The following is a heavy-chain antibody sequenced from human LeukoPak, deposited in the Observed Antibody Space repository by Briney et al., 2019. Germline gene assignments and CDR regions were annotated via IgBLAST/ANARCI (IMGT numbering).Heavy chain of an antibody. J-gene: IGHJ6*03. CDR1: GFTFSSSA. CDR3: ARDPGIAARGGLYMDV. Sequence: PGGSLRLSCAASGFTFSSSAMTWVRQAPGKGLEWVSVIYSGGATYYADSVKGRFTISRDNSQNTLYLQMNSLRPEDTALYYCARDPGIAARGGLYMDVWGKGTTVTVSS. D-gene: IGHD6-13*01. CDR2: IYSGGAT. V-gene: IGHV3-66*02.